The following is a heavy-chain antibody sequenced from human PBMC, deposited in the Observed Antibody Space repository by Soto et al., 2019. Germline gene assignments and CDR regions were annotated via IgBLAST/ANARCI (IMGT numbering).Heavy chain of an antibody. CDR3: AMTVTTSYNWFDP. CDR2: VYYSGST. J-gene: IGHJ5*02. CDR1: GGSISGYY. V-gene: IGHV4-59*08. Sequence: QVQLQESGPGLVKPSETLSLTCTVSGGSISGYYWSWIRQSPEKGLEWIGHVYYSGSTKYNPSLKSRVTISVDTSKNQFSLTLRSVTAADTAVYYCAMTVTTSYNWFDPWGQGILVTVSS. D-gene: IGHD4-4*01.